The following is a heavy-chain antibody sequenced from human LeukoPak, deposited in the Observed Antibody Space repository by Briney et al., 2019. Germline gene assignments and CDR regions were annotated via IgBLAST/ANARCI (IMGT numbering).Heavy chain of an antibody. J-gene: IGHJ4*02. CDR3: ARPRDSGWSKTWDY. D-gene: IGHD6-13*01. CDR2: IKQDGSEK. Sequence: GGSLRLSREGSGFTFRTYWMTWVRQAPGKGLEWVANIKQDGSEKYYVDSVKGRFTISRGNAQNSLYLQMNSLRAEDTAVYYCARPRDSGWSKTWDYWGQGTLVTVSS. CDR1: GFTFRTYW. V-gene: IGHV3-7*03.